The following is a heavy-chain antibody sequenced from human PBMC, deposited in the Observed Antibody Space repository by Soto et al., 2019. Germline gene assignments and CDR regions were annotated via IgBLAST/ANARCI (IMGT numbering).Heavy chain of an antibody. D-gene: IGHD2-15*01. V-gene: IGHV4-34*01. Sequence: SETLSLTCAVYGGSFSGYYWSWIRQPPGKGLEWIGEINHSGITNYNPSLKRRVTISVDTSKNQFSLKLSSVTAADTAVYYCARPPGRYCSGGSCYYGMDAWGQGPTTPVSS. CDR3: ARPPGRYCSGGSCYYGMDA. CDR1: GGSFSGYY. CDR2: INHSGIT. J-gene: IGHJ6*02.